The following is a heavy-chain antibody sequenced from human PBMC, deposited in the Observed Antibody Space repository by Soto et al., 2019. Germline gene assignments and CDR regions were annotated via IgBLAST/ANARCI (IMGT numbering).Heavy chain of an antibody. Sequence: EVQLVESGGGLVQPGGSLRLSCAASGFIFSSYEINWVRQAPGKGLEWVSYISSSGSAIYYADSVKGRFTISRDNAKNSLYLQMNSLRAEDTAVYFCARRSGNNFDYWGQGTLVTVSS. V-gene: IGHV3-48*03. J-gene: IGHJ4*02. CDR1: GFIFSSYE. CDR3: ARRSGNNFDY. D-gene: IGHD1-26*01. CDR2: ISSSGSAI.